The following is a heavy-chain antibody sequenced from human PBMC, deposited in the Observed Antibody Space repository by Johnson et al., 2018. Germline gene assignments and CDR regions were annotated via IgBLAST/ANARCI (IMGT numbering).Heavy chain of an antibody. CDR3: ARVRITMIVVGAFDI. CDR1: GFTFSSYG. Sequence: QLVESGGGVVQPGRSLRLSCAASGFTFSSYGMHWVRQAPGKGLEWVAVISYDGSNKYYADSVKGRFTISRDSSKNTLYLQMNSLRAEDTAVYYCARVRITMIVVGAFDIWGQGTMVTVSS. V-gene: IGHV3-30*03. J-gene: IGHJ3*02. CDR2: ISYDGSNK. D-gene: IGHD3-22*01.